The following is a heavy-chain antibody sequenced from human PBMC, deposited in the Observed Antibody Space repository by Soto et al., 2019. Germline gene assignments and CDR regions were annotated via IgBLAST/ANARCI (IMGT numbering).Heavy chain of an antibody. J-gene: IGHJ4*02. D-gene: IGHD6-19*01. V-gene: IGHV3-53*01. Sequence: GGSLRLSCAASGFTVSSNYMNWVRQAPGKGLEWVSLIHSGGSTYFSDSVRGRFTISRDSSKNTLYLQMNSLRAEDTAVYYCARDRSSGWNYFDYWGQGTLVTVSS. CDR1: GFTVSSNY. CDR2: IHSGGST. CDR3: ARDRSSGWNYFDY.